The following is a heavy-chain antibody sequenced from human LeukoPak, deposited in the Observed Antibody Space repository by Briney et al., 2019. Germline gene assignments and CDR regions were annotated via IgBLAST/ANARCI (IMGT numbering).Heavy chain of an antibody. CDR1: GYTFTSYD. J-gene: IGHJ5*02. Sequence: GASVKVSCKASGYTFTSYDINWVRQATGQGLEWMGWMNPNSGNTGYAQKFQGRVTMTRNTSISTAYMELSSLRPEDTAVYYCARGLGVRGLDRYNWFDPWGQGTLVTVSS. CDR3: ARGLGVRGLDRYNWFDP. CDR2: MNPNSGNT. V-gene: IGHV1-8*02. D-gene: IGHD3-10*01.